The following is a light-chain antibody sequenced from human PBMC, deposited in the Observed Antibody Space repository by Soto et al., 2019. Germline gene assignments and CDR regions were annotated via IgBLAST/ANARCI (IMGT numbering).Light chain of an antibody. J-gene: IGKJ1*01. Sequence: EIVLTQSPGTLSLSPGERATLSCRASKSVSSSYLAWYQQKPGQAPRLLIYGASSRATGIPDRFSGSGSGTDFTLTISRLEPEDFAVYYCQQNGSSHPRTFGQGTKVEI. CDR2: GAS. V-gene: IGKV3-20*01. CDR1: KSVSSSY. CDR3: QQNGSSHPRT.